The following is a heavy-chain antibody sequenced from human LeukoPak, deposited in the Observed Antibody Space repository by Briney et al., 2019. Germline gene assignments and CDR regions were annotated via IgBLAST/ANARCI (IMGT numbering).Heavy chain of an antibody. Sequence: GGSLRLSCAASGFTFSSYSMNWVRQAPGKGLEWVSSISSSSSYIYYADSVKGRFTISRDNAKNSLYLQMNSLRAEDTAVYHCARDRVVVVAATAPGDDAFDIWGQGTMVTVSS. CDR3: ARDRVVVVAATAPGDDAFDI. CDR1: GFTFSSYS. V-gene: IGHV3-21*01. J-gene: IGHJ3*02. D-gene: IGHD2-15*01. CDR2: ISSSSSYI.